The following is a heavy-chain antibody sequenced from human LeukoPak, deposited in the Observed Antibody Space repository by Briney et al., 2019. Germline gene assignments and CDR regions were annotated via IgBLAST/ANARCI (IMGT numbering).Heavy chain of an antibody. V-gene: IGHV3-23*01. CDR1: GFTFTRYG. Sequence: GGSLRLSCVASGFTFTRYGMSWVRQAPGKGLEWVSGVSGGGDETYYAASVKGRFTISRDNSKNTLYLQMSSLRADDTALYYCAKKDSGDRGTGIFNYWGQGILVTVSS. D-gene: IGHD4-17*01. CDR2: VSGGGDET. CDR3: AKKDSGDRGTGIFNY. J-gene: IGHJ4*02.